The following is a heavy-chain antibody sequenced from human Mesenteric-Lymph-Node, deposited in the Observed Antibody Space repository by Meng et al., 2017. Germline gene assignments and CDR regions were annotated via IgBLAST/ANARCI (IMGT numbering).Heavy chain of an antibody. CDR3: ARVRCTSASCYGLYGMDA. CDR2: INTNTENP. CDR1: GYTFTSYG. J-gene: IGHJ6*02. D-gene: IGHD2-2*01. V-gene: IGHV7-4-1*02. Sequence: ASVKVSCKASGYTFTSYGISWVRQAPGQGLEWMGWINTNTENPTYGQGFTGRFVISLDTSVSTAYLQISGLKAEDTAVYYCARVRCTSASCYGLYGMDAWGQGTTVTVSS.